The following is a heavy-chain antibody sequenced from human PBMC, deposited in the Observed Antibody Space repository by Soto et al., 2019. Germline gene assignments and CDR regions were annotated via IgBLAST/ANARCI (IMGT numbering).Heavy chain of an antibody. Sequence: QVQLVQSGAEVKKPGSSVKVSCKASGGFFSSYAISWVRQAPGQGLEWMGGIIPIFGTANYAQKFRGRVTITAEESASTAYLEVSSLRSEDTAVYYCARTVISATSQPYYFDYWGQGILVTVSS. J-gene: IGHJ4*02. CDR2: IIPIFGTA. V-gene: IGHV1-69*12. CDR3: ARTVISATSQPYYFDY. CDR1: GGFFSSYA. D-gene: IGHD2-15*01.